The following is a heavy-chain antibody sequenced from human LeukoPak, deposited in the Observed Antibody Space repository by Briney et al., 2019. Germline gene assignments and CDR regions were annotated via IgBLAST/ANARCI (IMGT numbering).Heavy chain of an antibody. J-gene: IGHJ4*02. CDR1: GGXXXXXX. CDR2: IIPIFGTA. Sequence: KXXCKASGGXXXXXXXXWVXQXPGQXXXXMGGIIPIFGTANYAQKFQGRVTITADESTSTAYMELSSLRSEDTAVYYCARALGSDYFDYWGQGTLVTVSS. CDR3: ARALGSDYFDY. D-gene: IGHD3-10*01. V-gene: IGHV1-69*01.